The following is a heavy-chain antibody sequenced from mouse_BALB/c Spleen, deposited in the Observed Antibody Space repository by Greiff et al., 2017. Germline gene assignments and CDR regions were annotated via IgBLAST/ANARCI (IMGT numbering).Heavy chain of an antibody. CDR1: GYAFTNYL. D-gene: IGHD2-14*01. V-gene: IGHV1-54*01. CDR3: ARGDYYRYDAY. CDR2: INPGSGGT. J-gene: IGHJ3*01. Sequence: QVHVKQSGAELVRPGTSVKVSCKASGYAFTNYLIEWVKQRPGQGLEWIGVINPGSGGTNYNEKFKGKATLTADKSSSTAYMQLSSLTSDDSAVYFCARGDYYRYDAYWGQGTLVTVSA.